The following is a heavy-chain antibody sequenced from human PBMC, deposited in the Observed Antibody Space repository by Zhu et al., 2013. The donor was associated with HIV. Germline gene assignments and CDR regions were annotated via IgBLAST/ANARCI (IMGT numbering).Heavy chain of an antibody. V-gene: IGHV1-2*06. D-gene: IGHD3-22*01. CDR2: VHCNSGGT. J-gene: IGHJ5*02. Sequence: QVQMVQPGAEVKKSGASVKVSCKPSGYIFTGYYIHWIRQVPRQGLEWLGRVHCNSGGTNYAQKFQGRVTMTRDTSISTAYMELSRLRSDDTAVYYCARDRLISMKVVRPWFDPWGQGTLVTVSS. CDR3: ARDRLISMKVVRPWFDP. CDR1: GYIFTGYY.